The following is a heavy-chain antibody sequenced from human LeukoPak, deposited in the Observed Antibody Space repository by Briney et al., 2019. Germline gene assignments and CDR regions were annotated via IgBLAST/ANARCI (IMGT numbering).Heavy chain of an antibody. Sequence: PGGSLRVSCAASGFTFSSYSMNWVRQAPGNGLEWVSSISSSSSYIYYADSVKGRFTISRDNAKNSLYLQMNSLRAEDTAVYYCARDPGCSSTSCAYLYGMDVWGQGTTVTVSS. CDR1: GFTFSSYS. CDR2: ISSSSSYI. D-gene: IGHD2-2*01. CDR3: ARDPGCSSTSCAYLYGMDV. J-gene: IGHJ6*02. V-gene: IGHV3-21*01.